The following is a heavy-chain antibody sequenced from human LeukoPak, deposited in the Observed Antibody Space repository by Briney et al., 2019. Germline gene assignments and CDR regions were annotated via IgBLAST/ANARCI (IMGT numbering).Heavy chain of an antibody. CDR2: ISGSGGST. V-gene: IGHV3-23*01. D-gene: IGHD6-19*01. J-gene: IGHJ4*02. Sequence: GGSLRLSCAASGFTLSSYAMSWVRQAPGKGLEWVSAISGSGGSTYYADSVKGRFTISRDNSKNALYLQMNSLRAEDTAVYYCAKDRHSSGFEPFDYWGQGTLVTVSS. CDR3: AKDRHSSGFEPFDY. CDR1: GFTLSSYA.